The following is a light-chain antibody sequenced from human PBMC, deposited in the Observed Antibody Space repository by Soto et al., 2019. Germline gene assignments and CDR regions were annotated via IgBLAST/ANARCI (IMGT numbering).Light chain of an antibody. CDR3: SSYTSSSTLYV. CDR2: DVS. CDR1: SSDVGGYNY. Sequence: QSALTQPASVSGSPGQSITISCTGTSSDVGGYNYVSWYQQHPGKAPKLMIYDVSNRPSGVSNRFSGSKSGNTASLTISGLQADDEPDYYCSSYTSSSTLYVFGTGTKLTVL. J-gene: IGLJ1*01. V-gene: IGLV2-14*01.